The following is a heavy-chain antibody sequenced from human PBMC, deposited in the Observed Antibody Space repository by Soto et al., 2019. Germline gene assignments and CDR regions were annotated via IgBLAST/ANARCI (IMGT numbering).Heavy chain of an antibody. Sequence: ASVKVSCKASGYTFTGYYMHWVRQAPGQGLEWMGWINPNSGGTNHAQKFQGRVTMTRDTSISTAYMELSRLRSDDTAVYYCARPLRFGSSSWYYYWGQGTLVTVSS. CDR2: INPNSGGT. CDR1: GYTFTGYY. D-gene: IGHD6-13*01. V-gene: IGHV1-2*02. CDR3: ARPLRFGSSSWYYY. J-gene: IGHJ4*02.